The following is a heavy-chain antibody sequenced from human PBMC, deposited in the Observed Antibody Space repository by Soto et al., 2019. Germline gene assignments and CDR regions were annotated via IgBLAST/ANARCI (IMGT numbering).Heavy chain of an antibody. Sequence: QVQLVQSGAEVKKPGSSVKVSCKASGDTFRNYAFTWVRQAPGQGLEWMGTIIPLFSTRYAQKFQGRVTMTADESTSTVYMDLSSLKSDDTAVYYCARDPGIAVVGRGTSFEHWGQGTLLTVSS. CDR1: GDTFRNYA. CDR2: IIPLFST. CDR3: ARDPGIAVVGRGTSFEH. V-gene: IGHV1-69*18. J-gene: IGHJ4*02. D-gene: IGHD6-19*01.